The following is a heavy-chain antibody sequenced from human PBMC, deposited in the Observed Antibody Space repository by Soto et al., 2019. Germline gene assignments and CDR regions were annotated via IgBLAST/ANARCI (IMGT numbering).Heavy chain of an antibody. CDR2: ISPGSRYP. CDR3: VRGGGGGLFDP. CDR1: GFTFSDYY. Sequence: GGSLRLSCAISGFTFSDYYMSWIRQAPGKGLEWLSYISPGSRYPAYADSVKGRFTISRDNARRSLSLQMNSLTVDDTAIYYCVRGGGGGLFDPWGQGSMVTVSS. V-gene: IGHV3-11*06. J-gene: IGHJ5*02. D-gene: IGHD2-15*01.